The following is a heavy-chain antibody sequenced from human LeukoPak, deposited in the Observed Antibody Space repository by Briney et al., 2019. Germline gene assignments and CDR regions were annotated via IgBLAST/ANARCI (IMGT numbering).Heavy chain of an antibody. J-gene: IGHJ5*02. CDR1: GGTFSSYA. V-gene: IGHV1-69*05. D-gene: IGHD3-10*01. CDR3: ARDAPPGVRGVIRWFDP. CDR2: VIPIFGTA. Sequence: SVKVSCKASGGTFSSYAISWVRQAPGQGLEWMARVIPIFGTANFAQKFQGRVTITTDKSTSTAYMELSSLRSEDTALYYCARDAPPGVRGVIRWFDPWGQGTLVTVSS.